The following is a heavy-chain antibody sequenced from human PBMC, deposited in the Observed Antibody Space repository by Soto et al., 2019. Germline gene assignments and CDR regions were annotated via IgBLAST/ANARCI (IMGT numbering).Heavy chain of an antibody. CDR1: SGSISSSNW. J-gene: IGHJ6*03. D-gene: IGHD2-15*01. CDR2: IYHSGST. V-gene: IGHV4-4*02. CDR3: ARLGMGSGSYYYYYYYMDV. Sequence: NPSETLSLTCAVSSGSISSSNWWSWVRQPPGKGLEWIGEIYHSGSTNYNPSLKSRVTISVDKSKNQFSLKLSSVTAADTAVYYCARLGMGSGSYYYYYYYMDVWGKGTTVTVSS.